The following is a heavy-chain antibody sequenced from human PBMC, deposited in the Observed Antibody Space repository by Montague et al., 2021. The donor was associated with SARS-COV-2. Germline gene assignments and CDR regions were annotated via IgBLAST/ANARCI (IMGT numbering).Heavy chain of an antibody. CDR1: GGSIRSYD. Sequence: SETLSLTCTVSGGSIRSYDCSWNWVTQWKGQGWVGYGYYYVSSNYNPSLKNRVTMTVDSSKNQFPLRLSSVTAADTAVCGCTCDGSCFEHWGQGTLVTVSS. V-gene: IGHV4-59*03. CDR3: TCDGSCFEH. J-gene: IGHJ4*02. CDR2: GYYYVSS. D-gene: IGHD1-26*01.